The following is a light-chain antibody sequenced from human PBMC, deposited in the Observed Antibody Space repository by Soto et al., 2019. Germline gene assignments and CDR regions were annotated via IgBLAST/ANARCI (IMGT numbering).Light chain of an antibody. CDR1: QGISSA. J-gene: IGKJ4*01. CDR3: QQFSTYPLT. CDR2: DVS. Sequence: AIQLTQSPSSLSASLGDRVTITCRTSQGISSALAWYRQSPGKAPELLIYDVSTLASGVTSRFRGSGSGTDCTLTISGLQPEDFATQYCQQFSTYPLTFGGGTKVEIK. V-gene: IGKV1-13*02.